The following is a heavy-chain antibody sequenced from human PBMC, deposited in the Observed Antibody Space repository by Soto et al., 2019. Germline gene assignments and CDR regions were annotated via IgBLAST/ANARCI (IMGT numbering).Heavy chain of an antibody. CDR3: AKGAHSSSWSIWDDAFDI. J-gene: IGHJ3*02. V-gene: IGHV3-23*01. D-gene: IGHD6-13*01. CDR1: GFTFSSYA. Sequence: EVQLLESGGGLVQPGGSLRLSCAASGFTFSSYAMSWVRQAPGKGLEWVSAISGSGGSTYYADSVKGRFTISRDNSKNTRYLQMNSLRAEDTAVYYCAKGAHSSSWSIWDDAFDIWGQGTMVTVSS. CDR2: ISGSGGST.